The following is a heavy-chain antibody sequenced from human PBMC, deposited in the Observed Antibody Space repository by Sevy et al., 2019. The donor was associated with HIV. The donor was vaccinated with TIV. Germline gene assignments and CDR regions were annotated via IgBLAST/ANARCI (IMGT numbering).Heavy chain of an antibody. J-gene: IGHJ4*02. Sequence: ASVKVSCKASGYTFASYDINWVRQASRQGLEWMGWMNPTSGDTGYAQKFPGRVTMTGNTSIKTAYMELSGLRSEDTAIYFCARGLQTYASSSSAPYFFDYWGQGTLVTVSS. CDR2: MNPTSGDT. CDR1: GYTFASYD. V-gene: IGHV1-8*01. D-gene: IGHD6-6*01. CDR3: ARGLQTYASSSSAPYFFDY.